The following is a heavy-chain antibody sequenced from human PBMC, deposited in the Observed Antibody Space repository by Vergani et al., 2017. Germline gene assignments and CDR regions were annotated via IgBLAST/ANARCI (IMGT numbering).Heavy chain of an antibody. Sequence: QVQLQQWGAGLLKPSETLSLTCAVYGGSFSGYYWSWIRQPPGKGLEWIWEINHSGSTNYNPSLKSRVTISVDKSNNQFSLKLSSVTAADTAVYYCARDPSTGAVAGTNWFDPWGQGTLVTVSS. CDR3: ARDPSTGAVAGTNWFDP. V-gene: IGHV4-34*01. CDR2: INHSGST. D-gene: IGHD6-19*01. CDR1: GGSFSGYY. J-gene: IGHJ5*02.